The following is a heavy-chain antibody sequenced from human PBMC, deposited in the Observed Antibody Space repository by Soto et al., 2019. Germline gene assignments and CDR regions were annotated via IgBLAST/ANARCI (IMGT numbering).Heavy chain of an antibody. J-gene: IGHJ4*02. Sequence: KPSETLSLTCTVSGGSISSSSYYWGWIRQPPGKGLEWIGSIYYSGSTYYNPSLKSRVTISVDTSKNQFSLKLSSVTAADTAVYYCAIAAAGAFDYWGQGTLVTVSS. V-gene: IGHV4-39*01. CDR2: IYYSGST. CDR1: GGSISSSSYY. CDR3: AIAAAGAFDY. D-gene: IGHD6-13*01.